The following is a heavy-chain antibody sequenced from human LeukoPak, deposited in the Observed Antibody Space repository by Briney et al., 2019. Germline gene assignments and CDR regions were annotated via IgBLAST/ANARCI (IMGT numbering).Heavy chain of an antibody. J-gene: IGHJ4*02. D-gene: IGHD3-22*01. Sequence: PGGSLRLSCAASGFTFSDYYMSWIRQVPGKGLEWVSYISSSGSTIYYADSVKGRFTISRDNAKNSLYLQMNSLRAEDTAVYYCARDRVSYYDSSGYFPNDYWGQGTLVTVSS. CDR1: GFTFSDYY. CDR2: ISSSGSTI. V-gene: IGHV3-11*01. CDR3: ARDRVSYYDSSGYFPNDY.